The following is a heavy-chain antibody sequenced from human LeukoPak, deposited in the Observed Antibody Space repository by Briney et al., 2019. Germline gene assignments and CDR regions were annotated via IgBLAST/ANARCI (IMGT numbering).Heavy chain of an antibody. Sequence: SETLSLTCAVYGGSFSGYYWSWIRQPPGKGLEWIGEINHSGSTNYNPSLKSRVTISVDTSKNQFSLKLNSVTAADTAIYYCAAMIGYFDYWGQGTLVTVSS. D-gene: IGHD3-22*01. J-gene: IGHJ4*02. CDR2: INHSGST. CDR1: GGSFSGYY. CDR3: AAMIGYFDY. V-gene: IGHV4-34*01.